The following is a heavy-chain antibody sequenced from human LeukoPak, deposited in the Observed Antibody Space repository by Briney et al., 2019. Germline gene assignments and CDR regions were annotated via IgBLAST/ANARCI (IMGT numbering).Heavy chain of an antibody. CDR3: ARGGKSSSWSLYFDS. V-gene: IGHV3-66*01. Sequence: GGSLRLSCAASGFTVRSNYMSWVRQAPGKGLEWVSVIYSGGGTLYADSVKGRFTISRDDSKNTLYLQVNSLRAEDTAVYYCARGGKSSSWSLYFDSWGQGTLVTVSS. J-gene: IGHJ4*02. D-gene: IGHD6-13*01. CDR2: IYSGGGT. CDR1: GFTVRSNY.